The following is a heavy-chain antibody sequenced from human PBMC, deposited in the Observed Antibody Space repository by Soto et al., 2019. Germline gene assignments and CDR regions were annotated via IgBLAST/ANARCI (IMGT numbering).Heavy chain of an antibody. Sequence: QVQLVQSGAEVRKPRSSVKVSCRSSGGIFTATAISWVRQAPGQGPEWMGGVIPMFGTANYPQRFQGRVTITADESTNTAYMQLSSLRSEDTAVYFCAVGFKVDYYSLDVWGQGTTVTVSS. CDR3: AVGFKVDYYSLDV. D-gene: IGHD5-18*01. V-gene: IGHV1-69*01. J-gene: IGHJ6*02. CDR2: VIPMFGTA. CDR1: GGIFTATA.